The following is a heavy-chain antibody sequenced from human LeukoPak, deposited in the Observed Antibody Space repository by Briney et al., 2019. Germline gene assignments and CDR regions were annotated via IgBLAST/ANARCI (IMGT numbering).Heavy chain of an antibody. CDR1: GGTFSSYA. D-gene: IGHD2-2*01. CDR3: ARDGFGYCSSTSCPKRDY. CDR2: IIPIFGTA. V-gene: IGHV1-69*06. Sequence: GASVKVSCKASGGTFSSYAISWVRQAPGQGLEWMGRIIPIFGTANYAQKFQGRVTITADKSTSTVYMELSSLRSEDTAVYYCARDGFGYCSSTSCPKRDYWGQGTLVTVSS. J-gene: IGHJ4*02.